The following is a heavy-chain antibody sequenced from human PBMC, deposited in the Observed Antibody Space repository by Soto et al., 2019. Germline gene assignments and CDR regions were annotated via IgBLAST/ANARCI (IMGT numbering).Heavy chain of an antibody. V-gene: IGHV4-61*01. CDR2: IYYSGST. D-gene: IGHD3-10*01. CDR3: ASPLLWFGEGYYYGMDV. CDR1: GGSVSSGSYY. Sequence: SETLSLTCTVSGGSVSSGSYYWSWILQPPGKGLEWVGYIYYSGSTNYNPSLKSRVTISVDTSKNQFSLKLSSVTAADTAVYYCASPLLWFGEGYYYGMDVWGQGTTVTVSS. J-gene: IGHJ6*02.